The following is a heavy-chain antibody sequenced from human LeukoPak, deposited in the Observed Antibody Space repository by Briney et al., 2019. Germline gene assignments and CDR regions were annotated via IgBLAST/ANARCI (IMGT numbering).Heavy chain of an antibody. J-gene: IGHJ3*02. CDR2: IYSGGST. CDR3: ARVGEFSGYEHNDAFDI. D-gene: IGHD5-12*01. V-gene: IGHV3-66*01. Sequence: GGSLRLSCAASGFTVSSNYMSWVRQAPGKGLEWVSFIYSGGSTYYADSVKGRFTISRDNSKNTLYLQMNSPRGEATAVYYCARVGEFSGYEHNDAFDIWGQGTMVTVSS. CDR1: GFTVSSNY.